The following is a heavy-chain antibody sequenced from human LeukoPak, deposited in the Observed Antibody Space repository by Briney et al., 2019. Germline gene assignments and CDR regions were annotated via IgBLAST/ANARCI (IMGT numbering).Heavy chain of an antibody. CDR2: IYYSVST. J-gene: IGHJ6*03. CDR3: AGGKADFWSGYYSTYYYYMDV. Sequence: SETLSLTCTVSGGSISSHYWSWIRQPSGKGLEWIGYIYYSVSTNYNPSLKSRVTISVDTSKNQFSLKLSSVTAADTAVYYCAGGKADFWSGYYSTYYYYMDVWGKGTTVTVSS. D-gene: IGHD3-3*01. CDR1: GGSISSHY. V-gene: IGHV4-59*11.